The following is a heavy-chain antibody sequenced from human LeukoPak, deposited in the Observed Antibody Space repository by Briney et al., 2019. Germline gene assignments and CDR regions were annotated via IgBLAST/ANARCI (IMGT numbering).Heavy chain of an antibody. D-gene: IGHD5-24*01. J-gene: IGHJ6*02. CDR1: GGSISSYY. V-gene: IGHV4-59*08. CDR3: ARSRRREIYGMDV. CDR2: ISYSGTT. Sequence: SETLSLTCTVSGGSISSYYWSWMRQPPGKGLEWIGYISYSGTTNYNPSLQSRVTISVDTSKNQFSLKLSSVTAADTAVYYCARSRRREIYGMDVWGQGTTVTVSS.